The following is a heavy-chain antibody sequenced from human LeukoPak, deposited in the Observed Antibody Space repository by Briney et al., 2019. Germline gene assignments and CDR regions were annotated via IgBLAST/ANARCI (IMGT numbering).Heavy chain of an antibody. J-gene: IGHJ6*02. CDR3: ARSGSHNYYYYGMDV. CDR2: ISAYNGNT. Sequence: GASVKISCKASGYTFTNYGISWVRQAPGQGLEWMGWISAYNGNTKYAQKFQSRVTMTTDTSTNTVNMELRSLRSDDTAVFYCARSGSHNYYYYGMDVWGQGTTVIVSS. CDR1: GYTFTNYG. D-gene: IGHD1-26*01. V-gene: IGHV1-18*01.